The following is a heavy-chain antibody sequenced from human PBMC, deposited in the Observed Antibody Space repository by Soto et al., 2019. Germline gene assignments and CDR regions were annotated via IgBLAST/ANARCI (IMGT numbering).Heavy chain of an antibody. CDR2: IVVGSGNT. J-gene: IGHJ4*02. Sequence: SVKVSCTASGFTFTSSARQWVRQARGQRLEWIGWIVVGSGNTNYAQKFQERVTITRDMSTSTAYMELSSLRSEDTAVYYCAAVYYYGSGSYYNPATYFDYWGQGTLVTVSS. CDR3: AAVYYYGSGSYYNPATYFDY. D-gene: IGHD3-10*01. V-gene: IGHV1-58*02. CDR1: GFTFTSSA.